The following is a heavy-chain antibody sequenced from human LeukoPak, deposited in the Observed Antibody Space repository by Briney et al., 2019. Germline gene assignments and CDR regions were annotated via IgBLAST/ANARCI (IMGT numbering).Heavy chain of an antibody. CDR3: ARGALYYMDV. Sequence: GGSLRLSCAASGFTFSSYSMNWVRQAPGKGLEWVSYISSSSSTIYYADSVKGRFIISRDISKNTLYVQMNSLRAEDTAVYCCARGALYYMDVWGKGTTVTISS. J-gene: IGHJ6*03. CDR1: GFTFSSYS. CDR2: ISSSSSTI. V-gene: IGHV3-48*01.